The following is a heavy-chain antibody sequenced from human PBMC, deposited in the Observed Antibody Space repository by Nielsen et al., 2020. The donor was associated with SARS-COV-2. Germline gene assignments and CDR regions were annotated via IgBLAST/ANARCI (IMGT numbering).Heavy chain of an antibody. CDR3: AKDPSGGATP. V-gene: IGHV3-30*02. J-gene: IGHJ5*02. Sequence: GESLKISCAASGFTFSSYDMHWVRQAPGKGLEWVAFIRYDGSNKYYADSVKGRFTISRDNSKNTLYLQMNSLRAEDTAVYYCAKDPSGGATPWGQGTLVTVSS. D-gene: IGHD1-26*01. CDR2: IRYDGSNK. CDR1: GFTFSSYD.